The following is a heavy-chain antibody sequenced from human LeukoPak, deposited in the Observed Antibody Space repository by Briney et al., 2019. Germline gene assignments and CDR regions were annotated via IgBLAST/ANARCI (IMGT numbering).Heavy chain of an antibody. CDR3: ARHGASISYYYDSSGYSDY. D-gene: IGHD3-22*01. CDR2: IYYSGST. Sequence: RASETLSLTCTVSGGSISSSSYYWGWIRQPPGKGLEWIGSIYYSGSTYYNPSLKSRVTISVDTSKNQFSLKLSSVTAADTAVYYCARHGASISYYYDSSGYSDYWGQGTLVTVSS. V-gene: IGHV4-39*01. CDR1: GGSISSSSYY. J-gene: IGHJ4*02.